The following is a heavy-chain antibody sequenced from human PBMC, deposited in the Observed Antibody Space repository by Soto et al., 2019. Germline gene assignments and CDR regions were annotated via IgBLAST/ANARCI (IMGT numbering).Heavy chain of an antibody. V-gene: IGHV1-69*13. CDR1: GGTFSSYA. J-gene: IGHJ6*02. D-gene: IGHD3-3*01. Sequence: GASVKVSCKASGGTFSSYAISWVRQAPGQGLEWMGGIIPIFGTANYAQKFQGRVTITADESTSTAYMELSSLRSEDTAVYYCARAMKNYDFWSGYPISHRGYYGMDVWGQGTTVTVSS. CDR2: IIPIFGTA. CDR3: ARAMKNYDFWSGYPISHRGYYGMDV.